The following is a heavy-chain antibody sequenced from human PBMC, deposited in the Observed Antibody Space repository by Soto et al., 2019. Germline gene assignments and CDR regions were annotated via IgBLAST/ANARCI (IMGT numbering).Heavy chain of an antibody. CDR2: IYYSGST. CDR3: ARVPAAITPHFDY. V-gene: IGHV4-59*08. Sequence: SETLSLTCTVSGGSISSYYWSWIRQPPGKGLEWIGYIYYSGSTNYNPSLESRVTISVDTSKNQFSLKLSSVTAADTAVYYCARVPAAITPHFDYWGQGTLVTVSS. D-gene: IGHD2-2*01. CDR1: GGSISSYY. J-gene: IGHJ4*02.